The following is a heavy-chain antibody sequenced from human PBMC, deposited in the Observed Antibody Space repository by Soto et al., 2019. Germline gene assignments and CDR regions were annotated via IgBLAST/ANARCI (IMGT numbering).Heavy chain of an antibody. CDR1: GFTFSSYA. D-gene: IGHD3-22*01. Sequence: QVQLVESGGGVVQPGRSLRLSCAASGFTFSSYAMHWVRQAPGKGLEWVAVISYDGSNKYYADSVKGRFTISRDNSKNTLYLQMNSLSAEDTAVYYCAREMGRGYSFFDYWGQGTLVTVSS. J-gene: IGHJ4*02. CDR3: AREMGRGYSFFDY. CDR2: ISYDGSNK. V-gene: IGHV3-30-3*01.